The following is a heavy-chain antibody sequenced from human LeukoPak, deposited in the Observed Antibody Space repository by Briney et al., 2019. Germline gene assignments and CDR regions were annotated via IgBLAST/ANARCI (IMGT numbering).Heavy chain of an antibody. D-gene: IGHD3-9*01. J-gene: IGHJ4*02. CDR2: INHSGSP. CDR3: ARTYYDILTGYPMIPFDY. CDR1: GGSFSGYY. V-gene: IGHV4-34*01. Sequence: SETLSLTCAVYGGSFSGYYWSWIRQPPGKGLEWIGEINHSGSPNYNPSLKSRVTISVETSKNQFSLKLSSVTAADTAVYYCARTYYDILTGYPMIPFDYWGQGTLVTVSS.